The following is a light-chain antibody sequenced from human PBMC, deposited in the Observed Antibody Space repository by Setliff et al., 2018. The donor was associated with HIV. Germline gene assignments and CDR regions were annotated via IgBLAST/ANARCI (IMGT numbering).Light chain of an antibody. V-gene: IGLV2-23*02. J-gene: IGLJ1*01. CDR3: CSYAGSSTFYV. Sequence: QSVLTQPASVSGSPGQSITISCTGTSSDVGGYNYVSWYQQYPGKAPKLMIYGVSKRPSGVSNRFSGSKSGNTASLTISGLQAEDEADYYCCSYAGSSTFYVFGTGTKVTVL. CDR1: SSDVGGYNY. CDR2: GVS.